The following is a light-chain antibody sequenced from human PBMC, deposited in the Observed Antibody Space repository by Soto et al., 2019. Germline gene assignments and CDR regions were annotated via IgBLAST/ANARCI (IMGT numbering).Light chain of an antibody. CDR3: ATWDDSLSGVV. CDR2: SNN. Sequence: QSVLTQPPSASGTPGQRVTISCSGSTSNIGSITVNWYQQLPGTAPKLLIYSNNQRPSGVPDRFSGSKSGTSASLAISGLQSEDEADYYCATWDDSLSGVVFGGGTQLTVL. J-gene: IGLJ2*01. V-gene: IGLV1-44*01. CDR1: TSNIGSIT.